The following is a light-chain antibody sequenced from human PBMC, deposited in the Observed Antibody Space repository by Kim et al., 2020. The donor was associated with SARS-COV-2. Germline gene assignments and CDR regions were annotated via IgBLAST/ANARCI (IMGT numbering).Light chain of an antibody. CDR2: RDN. J-gene: IGLJ3*02. CDR1: ISNIGDNR. CDR3: AAWGDSLRGWV. Sequence: QSVLTQPPSASGTPGQRVTISCSGSISNIGDNRVYWYQQLTGMAPNLLIYRDNQRPSGVPDRFSGSKSGTSASLAISGLRSEDEADYYCAAWGDSLRGWVFGGGTQLTVL. V-gene: IGLV1-47*01.